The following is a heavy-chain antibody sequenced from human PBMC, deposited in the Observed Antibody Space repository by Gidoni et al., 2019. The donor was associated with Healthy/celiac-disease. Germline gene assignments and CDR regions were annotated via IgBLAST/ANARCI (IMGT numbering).Heavy chain of an antibody. CDR1: GYTFTGYY. CDR2: INPNSGGT. D-gene: IGHD3-3*01. J-gene: IGHJ5*02. Sequence: QVQLVQSGAEVKKPGASVKVSCKASGYTFTGYYMHWVRQAPGQGLEWMGWINPNSGGTNYAQKFQGRVTMTRDTSISTAYMELSRLRSDDTGVYYCARRITIFGVVIKGAGWFDPWGQGTLVTVSS. V-gene: IGHV1-2*02. CDR3: ARRITIFGVVIKGAGWFDP.